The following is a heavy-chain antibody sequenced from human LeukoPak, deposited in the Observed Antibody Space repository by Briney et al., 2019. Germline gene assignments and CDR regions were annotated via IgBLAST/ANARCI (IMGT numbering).Heavy chain of an antibody. CDR1: GLAFSDSW. D-gene: IGHD2-15*01. J-gene: IGHJ4*02. CDR3: ATSHDSAGND. Sequence: GRSPTLSRAATGLAFSDSWMGWVRQAPGKGLECVAKIRHDGNAKNHVPSVRGRFTISRENAKNSLYLQMNSLTVEDTAVYYCATSHDSAGNDWGQGTLVTVSS. CDR2: IRHDGNAK. V-gene: IGHV3-7*01.